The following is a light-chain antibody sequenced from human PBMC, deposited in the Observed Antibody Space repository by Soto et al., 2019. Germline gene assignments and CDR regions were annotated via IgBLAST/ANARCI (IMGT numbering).Light chain of an antibody. CDR3: QQYNNYGSWT. CDR2: KAS. V-gene: IGKV1-5*03. J-gene: IGKJ1*01. Sequence: DIQMTQSPSTLSASVGDRVTITCRASQSISCWLVLYQQNPGKVPKLLIYKASTLESGVPSRFSGSGSGTEFTLTISSLQPDDFATYYCQQYNNYGSWTFGQGTKVDIK. CDR1: QSISCW.